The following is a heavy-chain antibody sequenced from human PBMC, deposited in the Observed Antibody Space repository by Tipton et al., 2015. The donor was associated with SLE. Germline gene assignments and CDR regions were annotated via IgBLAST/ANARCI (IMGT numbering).Heavy chain of an antibody. V-gene: IGHV4-59*01. D-gene: IGHD6-13*01. J-gene: IGHJ4*02. CDR3: ARDQAAAGVDY. CDR1: GGSISSYY. CDR2: IYYSGST. Sequence: GLVKPSETLSLTCTVSGGSISSYYWSWIRQPPGKGLEWIGYIYYSGSTNYNPSLKSRVTISVDTSKNQFSLKLSSVTAADTAVYYCARDQAAAGVDYWGQGTLVTVSS.